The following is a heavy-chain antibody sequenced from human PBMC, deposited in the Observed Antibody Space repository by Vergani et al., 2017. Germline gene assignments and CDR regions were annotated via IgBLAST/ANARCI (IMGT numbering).Heavy chain of an antibody. CDR3: ARDRWDTAMVSGSFDI. D-gene: IGHD5-18*01. CDR2: IYPGDSDT. V-gene: IGHV5-51*01. Sequence: EVQLVQSGAEVKKPGESLKISCKGSGYSFTSYWIGWVRQMPGKGLEWMGIIYPGDSDTRYSPSFQGQVTISADKSINTAYLQWSSLKASDTAMYYCARDRWDTAMVSGSFDIWGQGTMVTVSS. CDR1: GYSFTSYW. J-gene: IGHJ3*02.